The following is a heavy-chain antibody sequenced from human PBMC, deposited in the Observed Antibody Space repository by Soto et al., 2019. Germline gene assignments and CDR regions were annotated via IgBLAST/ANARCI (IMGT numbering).Heavy chain of an antibody. D-gene: IGHD2-2*01. V-gene: IGHV1-69*13. CDR3: ARQKDIVVVPAPIDYYYGMDV. CDR2: IIPIFGTA. Sequence: WASVKVSCKASGGTFSSYAISWVRQAPGQWLEWMGGIIPIFGTANYAQKFQGRVTITADESTSTAYMKLSSMRNEDKAVYYCARQKDIVVVPAPIDYYYGMDVWGQGTTVIVSS. CDR1: GGTFSSYA. J-gene: IGHJ6*02.